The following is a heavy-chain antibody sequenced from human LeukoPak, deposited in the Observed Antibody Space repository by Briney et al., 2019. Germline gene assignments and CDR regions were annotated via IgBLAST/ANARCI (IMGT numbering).Heavy chain of an antibody. CDR2: ISINGGST. Sequence: GSLRLSCSASGFTFSSYAMYWVRQAPGKGLEYVSGISINGGSTDYADSVKGRFTISRDNSKNTVYLQMSSLRAEDTAVYYCVKESRVVRGVIMDAFDMWGQGTMVTVSS. CDR3: VKESRVVRGVIMDAFDM. D-gene: IGHD3-10*01. V-gene: IGHV3-64D*06. CDR1: GFTFSSYA. J-gene: IGHJ3*02.